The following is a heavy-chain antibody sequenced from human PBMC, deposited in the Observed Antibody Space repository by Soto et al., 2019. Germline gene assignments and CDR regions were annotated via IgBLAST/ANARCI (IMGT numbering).Heavy chain of an antibody. Sequence: QVQLQESGPGLVKPSETLSLTCTVSGGSISSYYWSWIRQPPGKGLEWIGYIYYSGSTNYNPSLKSRVTISVDTSQNQFSLKLSSVTAADTAVYYCARGGYRAVATTDWHFDLWGRGTLVTVSS. J-gene: IGHJ2*01. CDR1: GGSISSYY. CDR3: ARGGYRAVATTDWHFDL. V-gene: IGHV4-59*01. CDR2: IYYSGST. D-gene: IGHD6-19*01.